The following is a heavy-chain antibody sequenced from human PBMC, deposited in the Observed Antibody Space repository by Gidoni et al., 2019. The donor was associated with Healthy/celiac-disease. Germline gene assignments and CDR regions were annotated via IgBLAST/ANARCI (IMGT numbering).Heavy chain of an antibody. CDR1: GFTFSSNG. Sequence: QVQLVESGGGVVQPGRSLRLSCAASGFTFSSNGMHWVRQAPGKGLEWVAVISYDGSNKYYTDTVKGRFTISRDNSKNTLYLQMNSLRAEDTAVYYCAKGGYSGPRGYYGMDVWGQGTTVTVSS. V-gene: IGHV3-30*18. J-gene: IGHJ6*02. CDR2: ISYDGSNK. CDR3: AKGGYSGPRGYYGMDV. D-gene: IGHD5-12*01.